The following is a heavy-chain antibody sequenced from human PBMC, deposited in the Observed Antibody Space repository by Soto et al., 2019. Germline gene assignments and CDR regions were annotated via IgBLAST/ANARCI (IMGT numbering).Heavy chain of an antibody. CDR2: ISTYKRNT. D-gene: IGHD3-16*02. CDR1: GYTFSSYG. J-gene: IGHJ6*02. CDR3: ARVRNNQSKYRNCPDV. V-gene: IGHV1-18*01. Sequence: QAQLVQSGAEVKEPGASVKVSCKASGYTFSSYGISWVRQAPGQGLEWMGWISTYKRNTNYAQKLQGRVTMTTDTPTTTAYMELRSLRSDDTAVYYCARVRNNQSKYRNCPDVWGQGTTVTVSS.